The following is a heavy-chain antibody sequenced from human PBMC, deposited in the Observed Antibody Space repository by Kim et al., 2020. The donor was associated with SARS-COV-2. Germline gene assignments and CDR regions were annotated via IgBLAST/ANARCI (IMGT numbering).Heavy chain of an antibody. V-gene: IGHV1-18*01. CDR2: ISAYNGNT. J-gene: IGHJ4*02. D-gene: IGHD3-22*01. Sequence: ASVKVSCKASGYTFTSYGISWVRQAPGQGLEWMGWISAYNGNTNYAQKLQGRVTMTTDTSTSTAYMELRSLRSDDTAVYYCARGTEYYYDSSGYVYWGQGTLVTVSS. CDR3: ARGTEYYYDSSGYVY. CDR1: GYTFTSYG.